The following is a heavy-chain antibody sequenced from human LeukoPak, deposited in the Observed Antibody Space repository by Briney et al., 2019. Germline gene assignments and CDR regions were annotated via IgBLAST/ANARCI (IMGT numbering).Heavy chain of an antibody. CDR3: ARLLRGYSSSRTGDDY. CDR1: GGSISSSSYY. V-gene: IGHV4-39*07. J-gene: IGHJ4*02. CDR2: IYYSGST. Sequence: SETLSLTCTVSGGSISSSSYYWGWIRQPPGKGLEWIGSIYYSGSTYYNPSLKSRVTISVDTSKNQFSLKLSSVTAADTAVYYCARLLRGYSSSRTGDDYWGQGTLVTVSS. D-gene: IGHD6-13*01.